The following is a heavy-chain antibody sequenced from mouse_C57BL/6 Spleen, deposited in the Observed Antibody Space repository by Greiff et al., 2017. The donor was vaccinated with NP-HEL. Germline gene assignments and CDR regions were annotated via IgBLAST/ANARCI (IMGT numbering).Heavy chain of an antibody. CDR2: IDPSDSYT. CDR3: ARSYYAMDY. J-gene: IGHJ4*01. Sequence: QVQLQQSGPELVKPGASVKISCKASGYAFSSSWMNWVKQRPGQGLEWIGEIDPSDSYTNYNQKFKGKATLTVDTSSSTAYMQLSSLTSEDSAVYYCARSYYAMDYWGQGTSVTVSS. V-gene: IGHV1-50*01. CDR1: GYAFSSSW.